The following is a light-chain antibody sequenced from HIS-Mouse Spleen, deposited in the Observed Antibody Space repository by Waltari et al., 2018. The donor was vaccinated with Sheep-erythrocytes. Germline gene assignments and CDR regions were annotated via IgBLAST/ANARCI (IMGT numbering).Light chain of an antibody. Sequence: QSVLTQPPSVSGAPGQRVTISCTVRSSNIAAGYDVHWYQQLPGTAPKLLIYGNSNRPSGVPDRFSGSKSGTSASLAITGLQAEDEADYYCQSYDSSLSGWVFGGGTKLTVL. CDR3: QSYDSSLSGWV. V-gene: IGLV1-40*01. CDR2: GNS. J-gene: IGLJ3*02. CDR1: SSNIAAGYD.